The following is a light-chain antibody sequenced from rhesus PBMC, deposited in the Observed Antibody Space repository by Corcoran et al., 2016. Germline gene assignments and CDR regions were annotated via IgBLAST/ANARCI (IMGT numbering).Light chain of an antibody. J-gene: IGKJ4*01. V-gene: IGKV1-33*02. CDR2: AAS. CDR1: QGISSW. CDR3: QQHNSYPLT. Sequence: DIQMTQSPSSLSASVGDRVTITCQASQGISSWLAWYPQKPGKAPKLLIYAASSLQSGVPSRFSGSGSGTDFPLTISSLQPEDFATYYCQQHNSYPLTFGGGTKVEIK.